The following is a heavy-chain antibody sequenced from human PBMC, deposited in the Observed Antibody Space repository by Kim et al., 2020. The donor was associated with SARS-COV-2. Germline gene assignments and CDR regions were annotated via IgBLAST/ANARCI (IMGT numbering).Heavy chain of an antibody. J-gene: IGHJ4*02. V-gene: IGHV3-15*01. Sequence: DYAAPVKGRFTISRDDSKNTLYLQMNSLKTEDTAVYYCTTEDIVVVPAAPWGQGTLVTVSS. CDR3: TTEDIVVVPAAP. D-gene: IGHD2-2*01.